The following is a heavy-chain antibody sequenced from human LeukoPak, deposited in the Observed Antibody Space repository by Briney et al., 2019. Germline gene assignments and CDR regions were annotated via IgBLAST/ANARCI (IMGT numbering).Heavy chain of an antibody. D-gene: IGHD3-22*01. CDR1: GFTFSSYA. CDR2: IYSGGST. Sequence: GGSLRLSCAASGFTFSSYAMSWVRQAPGKGLEWVSVIYSGGSTYYADSVKGRFTISRDNSKNTLYLQMNSLRAEDTAVYYCARERPYYYDSSGYYDDAFDIWGQGTMVTVSS. CDR3: ARERPYYYDSSGYYDDAFDI. J-gene: IGHJ3*02. V-gene: IGHV3-53*01.